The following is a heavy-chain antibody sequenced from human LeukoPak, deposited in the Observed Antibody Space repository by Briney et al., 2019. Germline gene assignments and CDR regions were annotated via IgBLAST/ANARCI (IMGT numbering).Heavy chain of an antibody. Sequence: SETLSLTCTVSGGSIGGSAYYWAWIRQPPGKGLEWMGSISHSGSTYDNPSLKSRVTISVDTSKNHFSLKLKSVTAEDTAVYYCARVIVDIPYYYYYYMDVWGKGTTVTVSS. CDR2: ISHSGST. CDR3: ARVIVDIPYYYYYYMDV. V-gene: IGHV4-39*07. D-gene: IGHD2-2*03. CDR1: GGSIGGSAYY. J-gene: IGHJ6*03.